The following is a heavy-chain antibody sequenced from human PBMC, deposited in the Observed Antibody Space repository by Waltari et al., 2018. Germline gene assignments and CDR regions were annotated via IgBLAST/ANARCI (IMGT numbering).Heavy chain of an antibody. V-gene: IGHV3-49*04. CDR2: IRSKADGGTI. Sequence: EVQLVESGGGSTQPGRSLRLSCTTSGFTFRDSGVSWVRQAPGKGLEWVGFIRSKADGGTIQYAASVKGRFIISRDDSKSIAYLQMNSLKTEDTAVYYCTREGSCGGVICYYNLGWGQGTLVTVSS. CDR1: GFTFRDSG. J-gene: IGHJ4*02. CDR3: TREGSCGGVICYYNLG. D-gene: IGHD2-15*01.